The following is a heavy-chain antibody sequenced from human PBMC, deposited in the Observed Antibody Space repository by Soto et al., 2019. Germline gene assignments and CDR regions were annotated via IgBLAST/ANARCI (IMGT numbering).Heavy chain of an antibody. D-gene: IGHD5-12*01. CDR1: SGSISSSNW. V-gene: IGHV4-4*02. J-gene: IGHJ4*02. CDR3: ARAASGYISYFDY. CDR2: IYHSGRT. Sequence: SETLSLTCAVSSGSISSSNWWSWVRRPPGRGLEGIGEIYHSGRTNYNPSLKSRVTISVDKSTNQFSLMLSSVTAADTAAYYCARAASGYISYFDYWGQGTLVTVSS.